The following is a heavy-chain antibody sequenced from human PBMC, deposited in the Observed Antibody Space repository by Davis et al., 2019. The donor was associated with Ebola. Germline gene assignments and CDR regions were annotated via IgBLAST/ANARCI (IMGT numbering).Heavy chain of an antibody. CDR2: IYHSGST. J-gene: IGHJ1*01. Sequence: PGGSLRLSCAASGFTFSSYAMSWVRQAPGKGLEWIGSIYHSGSTYYNPSLKSRVTISVDTSKNQFSLKLSSVTAADTAVYYCARGQGRQQLVGKYFQHWGQGTLVTVSS. CDR1: GFTFSSYA. D-gene: IGHD6-13*01. V-gene: IGHV4-38-2*01. CDR3: ARGQGRQQLVGKYFQH.